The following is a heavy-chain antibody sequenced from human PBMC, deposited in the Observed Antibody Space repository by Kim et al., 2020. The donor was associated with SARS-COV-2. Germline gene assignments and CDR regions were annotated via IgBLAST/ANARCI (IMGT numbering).Heavy chain of an antibody. CDR3: ARGPPLRIAARRSGAYFDY. CDR2: INHSGST. V-gene: IGHV4-34*01. Sequence: SETLSLTCAVYGGSFSGYYWSWIRQPPGKGLEWIGEINHSGSTNYNPSLKSRVTISVDTSKNQFSLKLSSVTAADTAVYYCARGPPLRIAARRSGAYFDYWGQGTLVTVSS. D-gene: IGHD6-6*01. CDR1: GGSFSGYY. J-gene: IGHJ4*02.